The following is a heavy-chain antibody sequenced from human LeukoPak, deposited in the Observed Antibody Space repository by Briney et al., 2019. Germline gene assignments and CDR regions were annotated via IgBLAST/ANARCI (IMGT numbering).Heavy chain of an antibody. Sequence: SETLSLTCAVYGGSFSGYYWSWIRQPPGKGLEWIGEINHSGSTNYNPSLKSRVTISVDTSKNQFSLRPTSVTAADTAVYYCARAPLLYYDFWSGYRYMGGFDYWGRGTLVTVSS. CDR2: INHSGST. J-gene: IGHJ4*02. CDR1: GGSFSGYY. CDR3: ARAPLLYYDFWSGYRYMGGFDY. V-gene: IGHV4-34*01. D-gene: IGHD3-3*01.